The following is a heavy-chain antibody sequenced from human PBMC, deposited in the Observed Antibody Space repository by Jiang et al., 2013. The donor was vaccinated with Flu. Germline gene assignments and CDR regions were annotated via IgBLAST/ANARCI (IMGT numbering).Heavy chain of an antibody. CDR2: ISSGNFYE. Sequence: QLLESGGGLVKPGGSLRLSCAASGFTFSSYTMNWVRQAPGKGLEWVSSISSGNFYEYYADSVKGRFTISRDNAKNSLYLQMYSLRAEDTAVFYCARVRSGSGSYSYGMDVWGQGTTVTVSS. CDR1: GFTFSSYT. J-gene: IGHJ6*02. V-gene: IGHV3-21*06. D-gene: IGHD3-10*01. CDR3: ARVRSGSGSYSYGMDV.